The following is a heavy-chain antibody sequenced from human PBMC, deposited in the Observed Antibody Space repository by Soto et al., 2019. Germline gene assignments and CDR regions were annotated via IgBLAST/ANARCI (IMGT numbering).Heavy chain of an antibody. CDR2: INHSGST. Sequence: SETLSLTCAVYGGSFSGYYWSWIRQPPGKGLEWIGEINHSGSTNYNPSLKSRVTISVDTSKNQFSLKLSSVTAADTAVYYCARDSGRAAAGAYYYYVMDVWGQGTTVTVSS. J-gene: IGHJ6*02. CDR3: ARDSGRAAAGAYYYYVMDV. CDR1: GGSFSGYY. D-gene: IGHD6-13*01. V-gene: IGHV4-34*01.